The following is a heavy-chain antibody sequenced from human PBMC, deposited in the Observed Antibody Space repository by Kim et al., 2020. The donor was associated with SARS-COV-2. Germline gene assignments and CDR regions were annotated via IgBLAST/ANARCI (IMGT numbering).Heavy chain of an antibody. J-gene: IGHJ4*02. CDR3: ARDGATIFGVVILFDY. CDR2: ISSSSSYI. CDR1: GFTFSSYS. V-gene: IGHV3-21*01. D-gene: IGHD3-3*01. Sequence: GGSLRLSCAASGFTFSSYSMNWVRQAPGKGLEWVSSISSSSSYIYYADSVKGRFTISRDNAKNSLYLQMNSLRAEDTAVYYCARDGATIFGVVILFDYWGQGTLVTVSS.